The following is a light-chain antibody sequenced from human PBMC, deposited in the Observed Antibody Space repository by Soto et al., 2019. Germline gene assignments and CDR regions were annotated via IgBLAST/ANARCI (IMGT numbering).Light chain of an antibody. CDR3: QQYDNLQLT. CDR2: DAS. V-gene: IGKV1-33*01. CDR1: QDISNY. Sequence: EIVMTQSPSSLSASVGDRVTITCQASQDISNYLNWYQQKPGKAPKLLIYDASNLETGVPSRFSGSGSGTDFTFTISSLQPEDIATYYCQQYDNLQLTFGPGTKVDIK. J-gene: IGKJ3*01.